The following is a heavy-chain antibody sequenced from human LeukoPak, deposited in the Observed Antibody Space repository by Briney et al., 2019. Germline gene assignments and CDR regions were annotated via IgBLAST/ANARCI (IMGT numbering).Heavy chain of an antibody. CDR2: ISGSGGST. D-gene: IGHD5-18*01. J-gene: IGHJ4*02. Sequence: PGGSLRLSCAASGFTFSSYAMSWVRQAPGKGLEWVSAISGSGGSTYYADSVEGRFTISRDNSKNTLYLQMNSLRAEDTAVYYCAKVGGYSYGPNDYWGQGTLVTVSS. V-gene: IGHV3-23*01. CDR1: GFTFSSYA. CDR3: AKVGGYSYGPNDY.